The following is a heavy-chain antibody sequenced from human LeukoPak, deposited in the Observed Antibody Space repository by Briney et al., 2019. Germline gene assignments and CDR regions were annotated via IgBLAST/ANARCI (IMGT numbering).Heavy chain of an antibody. D-gene: IGHD3-10*01. Sequence: SQTLSLTCTVSGGSISSGGYYWSWIRQHPGKGLEWIGYIYYSGSTYYNPSLKSRVTISVDTSKNQFSLKLSSVTAADTAAYYCASSPHYYGSGSYYQPEYYFDYWGQGTLVTVSS. CDR2: IYYSGST. J-gene: IGHJ4*02. V-gene: IGHV4-31*03. CDR3: ASSPHYYGSGSYYQPEYYFDY. CDR1: GGSISSGGYY.